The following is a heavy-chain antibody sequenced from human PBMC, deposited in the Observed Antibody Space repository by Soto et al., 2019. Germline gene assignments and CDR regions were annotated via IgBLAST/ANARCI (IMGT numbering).Heavy chain of an antibody. D-gene: IGHD5-18*01. J-gene: IGHJ4*02. Sequence: EVQLVESGGGLVQPGGSLKLSCAAYGFTFSGSAMHWVRKASGKGLEWVGRIRSKANSYATAYAASLKGRFTISRDDSKNTAYLQMTSLKTEDTAVYYCTRQDSPDWGQGTLVTVSS. CDR1: GFTFSGSA. CDR2: IRSKANSYAT. V-gene: IGHV3-73*01. CDR3: TRQDSPD.